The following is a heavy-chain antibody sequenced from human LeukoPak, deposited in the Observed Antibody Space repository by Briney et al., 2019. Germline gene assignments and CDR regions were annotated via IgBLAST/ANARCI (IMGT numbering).Heavy chain of an antibody. CDR1: GYTFTSYG. CDR3: ARDHYYDSSGYIVDY. CDR2: ISAYNGNT. V-gene: IGHV1-18*01. D-gene: IGHD3-22*01. Sequence: GASVKVSCKPSGYTFTSYGISWVRQAPGQGLEWMGWISAYNGNTNYAQKLQGRVTMTTDTSTSTAYMELRSLRSDDAAVYYCARDHYYDSSGYIVDYWGQGTLVTVSS. J-gene: IGHJ4*02.